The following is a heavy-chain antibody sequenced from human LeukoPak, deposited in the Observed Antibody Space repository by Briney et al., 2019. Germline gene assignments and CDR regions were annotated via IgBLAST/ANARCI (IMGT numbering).Heavy chain of an antibody. Sequence: ASVKVSCKASGYTFTSYGISWVRQAPGQGLEWMAWISVYNGNTNYAQKFQGRVTMTTDTSTSTAYMELRSLRSDDTAVYYCARAPYSSGAGENWFDPWGQGTLVTVSS. J-gene: IGHJ5*02. V-gene: IGHV1-18*01. CDR1: GYTFTSYG. CDR3: ARAPYSSGAGENWFDP. CDR2: ISVYNGNT. D-gene: IGHD6-19*01.